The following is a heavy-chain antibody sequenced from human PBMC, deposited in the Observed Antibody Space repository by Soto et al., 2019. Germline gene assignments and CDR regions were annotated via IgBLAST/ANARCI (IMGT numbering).Heavy chain of an antibody. Sequence: PGGSVRLSCAASGFTFSSSEMYWVRQAPGKGLEWISYIHPGGQTIFYAESVKGRFTISRDNAKHSVYLQMNSLRAEDTAVYYCARRGSRWGRGTKVTVS. J-gene: IGHJ3*01. CDR3: ARRGSR. V-gene: IGHV3-48*03. CDR1: GFTFSSSE. D-gene: IGHD2-15*01. CDR2: IHPGGQTI.